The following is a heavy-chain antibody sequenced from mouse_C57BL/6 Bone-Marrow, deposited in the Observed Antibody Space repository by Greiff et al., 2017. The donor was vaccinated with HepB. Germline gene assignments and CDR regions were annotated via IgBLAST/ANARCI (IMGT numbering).Heavy chain of an antibody. CDR3: ARLGAVYFDY. CDR1: GYTFTSYW. Sequence: QVQLKESGAELVRPGTSVKLSCKASGYTFTSYWMHWVKQRPGQGLEWIGVIDPSDSYTNYNQKFKGKATLTVDTSSSTAYMQLSSLTSEDSAVYYCARLGAVYFDYWGQGTTLTVSS. CDR2: IDPSDSYT. J-gene: IGHJ2*01. V-gene: IGHV1-59*01.